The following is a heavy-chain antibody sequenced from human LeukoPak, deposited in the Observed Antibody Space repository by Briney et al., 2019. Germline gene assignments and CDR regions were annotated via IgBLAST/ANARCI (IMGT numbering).Heavy chain of an antibody. CDR3: AREQEDCTGTTCYRAFDV. Sequence: PGGFLRLSCAASGFTFGNYWINWVRQAPGKGLVWVSRVHSDGSITNYADSVKGRFSISRDSAKNTLYLQMSSLRSEDTAVYYCAREQEDCTGTTCYRAFDVWGQGTMVTVS. CDR1: GFTFGNYW. D-gene: IGHD2-2*01. V-gene: IGHV3-74*01. CDR2: VHSDGSIT. J-gene: IGHJ3*01.